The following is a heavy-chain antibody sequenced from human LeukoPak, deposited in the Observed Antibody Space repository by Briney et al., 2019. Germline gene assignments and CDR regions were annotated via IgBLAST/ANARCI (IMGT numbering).Heavy chain of an antibody. J-gene: IGHJ3*02. D-gene: IGHD2-15*01. CDR2: IYYSGST. CDR3: ARRVCSGGSCYSSRGAFDI. CDR1: GGSISSSSYY. V-gene: IGHV4-39*01. Sequence: SETLSLTCTVSGGSISSSSYYWGWIRQPPGKGLEWIGSIYYSGSTYYNPSLKSRVTISVDTSKNQFSLKLSSVTAADTAVYYCARRVCSGGSCYSSRGAFDIWGQGTMVTVSS.